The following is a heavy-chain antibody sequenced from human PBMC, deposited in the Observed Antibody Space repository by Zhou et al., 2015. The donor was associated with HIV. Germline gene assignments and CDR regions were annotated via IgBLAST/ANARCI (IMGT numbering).Heavy chain of an antibody. J-gene: IGHJ4*02. CDR3: AKGGSHRLDY. Sequence: EVQLVESGGGLVQPGRSLRLSCAASGFTFDDYAMHWVRQAPGKGLEWVSLISWDGGSTYYADSVKGRFTISRDNSKNSLYLQMNSLRAEDTALYYCAKGGSHRLDYWGQGTLVTVSS. V-gene: IGHV3-43D*03. D-gene: IGHD1-26*01. CDR1: GFTFDDYA. CDR2: ISWDGGST.